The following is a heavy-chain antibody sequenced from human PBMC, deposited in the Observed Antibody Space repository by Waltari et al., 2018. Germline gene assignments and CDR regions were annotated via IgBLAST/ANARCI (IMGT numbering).Heavy chain of an antibody. D-gene: IGHD3-9*01. J-gene: IGHJ6*02. V-gene: IGHV1-69*05. Sequence: QVQLVQSGAEVKKPGSSVKVSCKASGGTFSSYAISWVRQAPGQGLEWMGGIIPIFGTANYAQKFQGRVTITTDESTSTAYMELSSLRSEDTAVYYCARDGDYDILTGYEYYGMDVWGQGTTVTVSS. CDR1: GGTFSSYA. CDR2: IIPIFGTA. CDR3: ARDGDYDILTGYEYYGMDV.